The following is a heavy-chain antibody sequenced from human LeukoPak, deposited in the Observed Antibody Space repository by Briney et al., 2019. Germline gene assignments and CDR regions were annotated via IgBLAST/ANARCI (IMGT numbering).Heavy chain of an antibody. CDR3: AKGRGRGSPFNWFDP. J-gene: IGHJ5*02. CDR2: ISWNSGSI. V-gene: IGHV3-9*01. CDR1: GFTFDDYA. D-gene: IGHD2-15*01. Sequence: PGGSLRLSCAASGFTFDDYAMHWVRQAPGKGLEWVSGISWNSGSIGYADSVKGRFTISRDNAKNSLYLQMNSLRAEDTALYYCAKGRGRGSPFNWFDPWGQGTLVTVSS.